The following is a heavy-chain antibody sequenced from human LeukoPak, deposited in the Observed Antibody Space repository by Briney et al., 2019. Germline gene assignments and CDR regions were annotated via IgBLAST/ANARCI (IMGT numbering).Heavy chain of an antibody. Sequence: GGSLRLSCAASGFTFSSYAMHWVRQAPGKGLEWVAVISYDGSNKYYADSVKGRFTISRDNSKNTLYLQMNSLRAEDTAVYYCARDLTGYSSSWFDYWGQGALVTVSS. V-gene: IGHV3-30-3*01. J-gene: IGHJ4*02. D-gene: IGHD6-13*01. CDR1: GFTFSSYA. CDR2: ISYDGSNK. CDR3: ARDLTGYSSSWFDY.